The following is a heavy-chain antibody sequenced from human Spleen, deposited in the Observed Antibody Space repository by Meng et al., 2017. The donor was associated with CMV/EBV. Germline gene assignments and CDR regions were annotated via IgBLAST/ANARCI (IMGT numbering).Heavy chain of an antibody. J-gene: IGHJ4*02. V-gene: IGHV3-30*02. D-gene: IGHD3-10*01. CDR3: ARGVGELLGWEMGY. CDR2: IRYDGSNK. Sequence: GGRLDKPVGSLSLSCGASGFTFSSYGMHWVRQAPGKGLEWVAFIRYDGSNKYYADSVKCRFTTSRDDAKNTLYLQMNNLRVDDTAVYYCARGVGELLGWEMGYWGQGALVTVSS. CDR1: GFTFSSYG.